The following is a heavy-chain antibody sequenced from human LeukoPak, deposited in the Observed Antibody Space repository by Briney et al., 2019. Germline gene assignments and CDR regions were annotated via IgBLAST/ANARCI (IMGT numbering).Heavy chain of an antibody. CDR3: ARGRRYYYGSGGIEDY. CDR1: GGSFSGYY. J-gene: IGHJ4*02. D-gene: IGHD3-10*01. V-gene: IGHV4-34*01. Sequence: SETLSLTCAVYGGSFSGYYWSWIRQPPGKGLEWIGEINHSGSTNYNPSLKSRVTISVDTSKNQFSLNLSSVTAADTAVYYCARGRRYYYGSGGIEDYWGQGTLVTVSS. CDR2: INHSGST.